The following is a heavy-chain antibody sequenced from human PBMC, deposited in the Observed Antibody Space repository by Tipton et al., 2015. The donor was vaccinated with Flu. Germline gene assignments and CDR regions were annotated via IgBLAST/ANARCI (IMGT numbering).Heavy chain of an antibody. CDR1: GGSISSGNW. Sequence: TLSLTCVVSGGSISSGNWWSWVRQPPGKGLEWIGQISHSGDTNCNPPLMSRVTISVDRSKNQFSLRLTSVTAADTAVYYCARRDYSNYVSEPKNWFDPWGQGTLVTVSS. D-gene: IGHD4-11*01. V-gene: IGHV4-4*02. J-gene: IGHJ5*02. CDR3: ARRDYSNYVSEPKNWFDP. CDR2: ISHSGDT.